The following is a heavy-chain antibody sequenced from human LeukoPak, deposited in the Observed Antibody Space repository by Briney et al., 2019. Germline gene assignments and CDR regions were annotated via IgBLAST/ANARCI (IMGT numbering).Heavy chain of an antibody. CDR1: GFTFSSYS. CDR3: AKGPYDSSGYDAFDI. V-gene: IGHV3-21*04. D-gene: IGHD3-22*01. Sequence: GGSLRLSCAASGFTFSSYSMNWVRQAPGKGLEWVSSISSSSYIYYADSVKGRFTISRDNAKNSLYLQMNSLRTEDTALYYCAKGPYDSSGYDAFDIWGQGTMVTVSS. CDR2: ISSSSYI. J-gene: IGHJ3*02.